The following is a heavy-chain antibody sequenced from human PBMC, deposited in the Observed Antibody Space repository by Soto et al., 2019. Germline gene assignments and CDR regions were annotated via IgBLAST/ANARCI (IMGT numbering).Heavy chain of an antibody. CDR1: GFTFSDYY. Sequence: GGSLRLSCAASGFTFSDYYMSWIRQAPGKGLEWVSYISSSGSTIYYADSVKGRFTISRDNTKNSLYLQMNSLRAEDTAVYYCARSEYSSFYFDYWGQGTLVTVSS. V-gene: IGHV3-11*01. CDR3: ARSEYSSFYFDY. J-gene: IGHJ4*02. CDR2: ISSSGSTI. D-gene: IGHD6-6*01.